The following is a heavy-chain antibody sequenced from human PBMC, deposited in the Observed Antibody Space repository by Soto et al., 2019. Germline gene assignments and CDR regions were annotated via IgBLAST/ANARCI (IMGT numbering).Heavy chain of an antibody. CDR2: IYYSGST. D-gene: IGHD2-15*01. V-gene: IGHV4-31*03. Sequence: QVQLQESGPGLVKPSQTLSLTCTVSGGSISSGGYYWSWIRQHPGKGLEWIGYIYYSGSTYYNPSLKSRVTISVDTSKNQVSLKLSSVTAADTAVYYCARDVAYCSGGSCYGGGYFDYWGQGTLVTVSS. J-gene: IGHJ4*02. CDR3: ARDVAYCSGGSCYGGGYFDY. CDR1: GGSISSGGYY.